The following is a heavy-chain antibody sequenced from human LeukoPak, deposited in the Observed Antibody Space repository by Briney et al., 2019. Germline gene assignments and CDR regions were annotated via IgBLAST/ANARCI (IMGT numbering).Heavy chain of an antibody. CDR2: ISGSSGII. CDR1: GSTFNTYT. J-gene: IGHJ5*02. CDR3: ARDSTTMDARWFDP. D-gene: IGHD1-1*01. V-gene: IGHV3-48*01. Sequence: GGSLRLSCAASGSTFNTYTMNWVRQAPGKGLEWVSYISGSSGIIDYADSVRGRFTISRDNAKNSLYLQMNSLRAEDTAVYYCARDSTTMDARWFDPWGQGTLVTVSS.